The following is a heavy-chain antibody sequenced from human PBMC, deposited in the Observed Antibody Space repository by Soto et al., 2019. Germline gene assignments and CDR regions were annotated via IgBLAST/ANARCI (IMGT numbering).Heavy chain of an antibody. V-gene: IGHV1-69*13. D-gene: IGHD3-16*02. CDR2: IIPICGTA. CDR3: AREVGLRSYRYYVLDV. J-gene: IGHJ6*02. CDR1: GCTFSSYA. Sequence: ASVKVSCKASGCTFSSYAISWVRQAPGQGLEWMGGIIPICGTANYAQKFQGRVTITADESTSTAYMELSSLRSEDTAVYYCAREVGLRSYRYYVLDVWGQGTTVTVSS.